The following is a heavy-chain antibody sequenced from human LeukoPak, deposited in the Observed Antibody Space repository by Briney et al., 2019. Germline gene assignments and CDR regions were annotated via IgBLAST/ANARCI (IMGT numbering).Heavy chain of an antibody. J-gene: IGHJ4*02. CDR1: GFTFSTYA. V-gene: IGHV3-23*01. Sequence: GGSLRLSCAASGFTFSTYAMSWIRQAPGKGLEWVSGIIQSGDSTYYADSVKGRFTISRDNSKNTLYLQMDSLRVEDTAVYYCAREQWKWASPLDDWGQGTLVTVSS. CDR3: AREQWKWASPLDD. CDR2: IIQSGDST. D-gene: IGHD1/OR15-1a*01.